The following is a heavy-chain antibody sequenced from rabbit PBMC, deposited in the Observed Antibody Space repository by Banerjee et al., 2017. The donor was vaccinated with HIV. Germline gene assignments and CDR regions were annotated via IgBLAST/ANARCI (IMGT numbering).Heavy chain of an antibody. J-gene: IGHJ2*01. CDR2: IYNGEGNT. V-gene: IGHV1S40*01. CDR1: GLDFSSSYW. CDR3: ARGYDYDDSGNWDGFDP. Sequence: QSLEESGGDLVKPGASLTLTCTASGLDFSSSYWICWVRQAPGKGLEWIACIYNGEGNTYYASWTKGRFTISKTSSTTVTLQMTSLTAADTATYFCARGYDYDDSGNWDGFDPWGQGTLVTVS. D-gene: IGHD2-1*01.